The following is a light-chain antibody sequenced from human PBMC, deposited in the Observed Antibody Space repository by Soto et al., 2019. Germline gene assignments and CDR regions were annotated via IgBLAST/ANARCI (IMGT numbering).Light chain of an antibody. V-gene: IGLV1-51*02. CDR3: GTWDSSLSVFVV. CDR1: SSNIGNNY. CDR2: ENN. J-gene: IGLJ2*01. Sequence: QSVLTQPPSVSAAPGQKVTISCSGSSSNIGNNYVSWYQQLPGTAPKLLIYENNKRPSGIPDRFSGSKSDTSATLGITGLQTGDEADYYCGTWDSSLSVFVVFGGGTKLTVL.